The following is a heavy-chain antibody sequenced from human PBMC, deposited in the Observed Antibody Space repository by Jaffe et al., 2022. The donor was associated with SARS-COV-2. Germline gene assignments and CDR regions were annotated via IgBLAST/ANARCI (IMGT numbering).Heavy chain of an antibody. CDR2: ISSSSSYI. V-gene: IGHV3-21*01. J-gene: IGHJ6*02. CDR3: ARDYYDSSGYYHDYYYYGMDV. CDR1: GFTFSSYS. Sequence: EVQLVESGGGLVKPGGSLRLSCAASGFTFSSYSMNWVRQAPGKGLEWVSSISSSSSYIYYADSVKGRFTISRDNAKNSLYLQMNSLRAEDTAVYYCARDYYDSSGYYHDYYYYGMDVWGQGTTVTVSS. D-gene: IGHD3-22*01.